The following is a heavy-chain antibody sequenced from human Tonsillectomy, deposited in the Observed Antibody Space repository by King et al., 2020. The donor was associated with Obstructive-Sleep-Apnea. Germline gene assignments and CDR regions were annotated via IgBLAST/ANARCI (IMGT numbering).Heavy chain of an antibody. CDR1: GYTFTNYA. Sequence: QLVQSGSELKKPGASVKVSCKASGYTFTNYAMTWVRQAPGQGLEWMGWINTNTGNPTYAQGFTGRFVFSLDTSVSTAYLQINSLKTEDTVVYYCAKDPRFEIPAPRFDPWGQGTLVTVSS. V-gene: IGHV7-4-1*02. J-gene: IGHJ5*02. CDR3: AKDPRFEIPAPRFDP. CDR2: INTNTGNP. D-gene: IGHD2-2*01.